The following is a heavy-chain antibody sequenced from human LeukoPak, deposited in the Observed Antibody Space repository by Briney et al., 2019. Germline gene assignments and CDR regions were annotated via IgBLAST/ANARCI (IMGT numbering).Heavy chain of an antibody. CDR3: ARALGGLVDY. CDR2: IYYSGST. CDR1: GGSISSSSYY. Sequence: SSETLSLTCTVSGGSISSSSYYWGWIRQPPGKGLEWIGSIYYSGSTYYNPSLKSRVTISVDTSKNQFSLKLSSVTAADTAVYYCARALGGLVDYWGQGTLVTVSS. J-gene: IGHJ4*02. V-gene: IGHV4-39*01. D-gene: IGHD6-19*01.